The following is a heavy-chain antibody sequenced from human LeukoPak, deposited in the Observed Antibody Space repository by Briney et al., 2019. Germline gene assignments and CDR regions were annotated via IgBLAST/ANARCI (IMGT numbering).Heavy chain of an antibody. CDR3: ARAGSSSWSNLRCRDWFDP. CDR1: GGSFSGYY. Sequence: KTSETLSLTCAVYGGSFSGYYWSWIRQPPGKGLEWIGEINHSGSTNYNPSLKSRVTISVDTSKNQFSLKLSSVTAADTAVYYCARAGSSSWSNLRCRDWFDPWGQGTLVTVSS. D-gene: IGHD6-13*01. V-gene: IGHV4-34*01. J-gene: IGHJ5*02. CDR2: INHSGST.